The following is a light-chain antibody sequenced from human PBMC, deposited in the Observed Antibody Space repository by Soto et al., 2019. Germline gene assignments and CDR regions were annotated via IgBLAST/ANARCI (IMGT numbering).Light chain of an antibody. CDR3: QQSYSTPF. V-gene: IGKV1-39*01. CDR1: QSISSY. J-gene: IGKJ2*01. CDR2: AAS. Sequence: DIQMTQSPSSLSASVGDRVTITCRASQSISSYLNWYQQKPGKAPKLLIYAASSLQSGVPSRFSGSGSGTDFPLTISSLQPEDFATYSCQQSYSTPFFGQGTKLEIK.